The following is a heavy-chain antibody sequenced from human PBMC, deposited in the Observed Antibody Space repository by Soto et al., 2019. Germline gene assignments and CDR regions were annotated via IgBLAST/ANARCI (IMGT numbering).Heavy chain of an antibody. CDR1: GYTFTSYD. CDR2: MNPNSGNT. CDR3: ARGRYNWTPIVLMVYGYYYYGMDV. J-gene: IGHJ6*02. Sequence: QVQLVQSGAEVKKPGASVKVSCKASGYTFTSYDINWVRQATGQGLEWMGWMNPNSGNTGYAQKFQGRVTMTRNTSISTAYMELSSLRSEDTAVYYCARGRYNWTPIVLMVYGYYYYGMDVWGQGTTVTVSS. D-gene: IGHD2-8*01. V-gene: IGHV1-8*01.